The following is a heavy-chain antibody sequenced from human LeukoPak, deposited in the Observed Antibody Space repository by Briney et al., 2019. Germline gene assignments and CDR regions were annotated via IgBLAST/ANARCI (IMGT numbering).Heavy chain of an antibody. Sequence: GGSLRLSCEASGFSFSNNEMNWVRQAPGRGLEWVSYISRGGGTIYYADSVKGRFTISRDKAKNSLYLQMNSLGAEDTAVYYCARLLRGGTSGYAFDIWGQGTGVTVSS. CDR2: ISRGGGTI. D-gene: IGHD1-7*01. J-gene: IGHJ3*02. CDR3: ARLLRGGTSGYAFDI. V-gene: IGHV3-48*03. CDR1: GFSFSNNE.